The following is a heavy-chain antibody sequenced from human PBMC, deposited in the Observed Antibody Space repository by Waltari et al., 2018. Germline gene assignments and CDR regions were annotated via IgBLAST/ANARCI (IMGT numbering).Heavy chain of an antibody. Sequence: QVQLQESGPGLVRPSETLSLICNVSGDSITNYLWTWIRQPAGKGLEWIGRLYSSGSSNYNSSLKSGVTMSLDASKNQFSLKLISVTAADTALYYCARELPGLGYFDAWGQGILVTVSS. J-gene: IGHJ4*02. CDR3: ARELPGLGYFDA. CDR2: LYSSGSS. CDR1: GDSITNYL. V-gene: IGHV4-4*07. D-gene: IGHD2-21*01.